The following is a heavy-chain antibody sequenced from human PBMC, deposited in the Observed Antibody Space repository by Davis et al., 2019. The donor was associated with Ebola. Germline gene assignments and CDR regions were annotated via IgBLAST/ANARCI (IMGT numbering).Heavy chain of an antibody. J-gene: IGHJ5*02. CDR1: GGSFSGYY. CDR3: ARGGWFDP. V-gene: IGHV4-34*01. Sequence: ESLKISCAVYGGSFSGYYWSWIRQPPGKGLEWIGEINHSGSTNYNPSLKSRVTISVDTSKNQFSLKLSSVTAADTAVYYCARGGWFDPWGQGTLVTVSS. CDR2: INHSGST.